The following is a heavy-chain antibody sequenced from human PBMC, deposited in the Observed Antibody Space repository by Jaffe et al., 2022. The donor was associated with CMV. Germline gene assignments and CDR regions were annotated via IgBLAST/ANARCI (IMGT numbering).Heavy chain of an antibody. Sequence: EVQLVESGGGLVQPGRSLRLSCTASGFTFGDYAMSWVRQAPGKGLEWVGFIRSKAYGGTTEYAASVKGRFTISRDDSKSIAYLQMNSLKTEDTAVYYCTRDEGAAAGVKGGGSYYYYYYMDVWGKGTTVTVSS. CDR1: GFTFGDYA. V-gene: IGHV3-49*04. CDR3: TRDEGAAAGVKGGGSYYYYYYMDV. CDR2: IRSKAYGGTT. J-gene: IGHJ6*03. D-gene: IGHD6-13*01.